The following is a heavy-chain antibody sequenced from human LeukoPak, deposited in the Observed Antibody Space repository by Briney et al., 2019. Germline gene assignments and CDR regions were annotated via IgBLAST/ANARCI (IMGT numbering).Heavy chain of an antibody. V-gene: IGHV4-59*08. J-gene: IGHJ4*02. CDR2: IYNSGST. CDR1: GGSISSYY. CDR3: ARGRFDPLTGYEYYHDY. D-gene: IGHD3-9*01. Sequence: SETLSLTCTVSGGSISSYYWSWIRQPPGKGLEWIGYIYNSGSTNYNPSLKSRVTISVDTSKNQFSLKLSSVTAADTAVYYCARGRFDPLTGYEYYHDYWGQGTLVAVSS.